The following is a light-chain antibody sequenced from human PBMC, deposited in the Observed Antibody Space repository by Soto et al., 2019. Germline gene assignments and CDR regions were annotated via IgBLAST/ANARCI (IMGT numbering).Light chain of an antibody. J-gene: IGKJ2*01. CDR1: QSISSY. V-gene: IGKV1-39*01. Sequence: DIQMTQSPSSLSASVGDRVTITCRASQSISSYLNWYQQKPGKAPKLLIYAASSLQSGVPSRFSGSGSGTDFTLTIISLQPEDFATYYGQQSYSTPPYTFGQGTKLESK. CDR2: AAS. CDR3: QQSYSTPPYT.